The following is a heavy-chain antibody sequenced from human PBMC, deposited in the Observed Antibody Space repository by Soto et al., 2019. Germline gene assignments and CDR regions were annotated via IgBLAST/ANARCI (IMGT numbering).Heavy chain of an antibody. CDR2: IDPSDSYT. V-gene: IGHV5-10-1*01. CDR1: GYSFTSYW. J-gene: IGHJ6*02. D-gene: IGHD2-15*01. CDR3: ARARVAANYYHRMHV. Sequence: GESLKISCKGSGYSFTSYWISWVRQMPGKGLEWMGRIDPSDSYTNYSPSFQGHVTISADKSISTAYLQWSSLKASDTAMYYCARARVAANYYHRMHVWGQAPTVNASS.